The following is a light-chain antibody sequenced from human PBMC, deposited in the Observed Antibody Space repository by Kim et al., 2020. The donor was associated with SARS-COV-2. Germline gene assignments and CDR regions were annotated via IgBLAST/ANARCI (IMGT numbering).Light chain of an antibody. CDR1: SHITYY. CDR3: GPRHTRHNLI. V-gene: IGLV3-19*01. Sequence: VPVGHTASISSQGDSHITYYATLYQQTPARPPMLVIYGKNTRPSDTPHRFSGPSSRNTSPVTITGAQAEDEAVYYCGPRHTRHNLIFGGGTNLTVL. CDR2: GKN. J-gene: IGLJ2*01.